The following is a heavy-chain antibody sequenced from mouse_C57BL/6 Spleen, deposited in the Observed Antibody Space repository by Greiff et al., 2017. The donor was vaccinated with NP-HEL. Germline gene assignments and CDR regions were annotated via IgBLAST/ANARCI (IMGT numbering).Heavy chain of an antibody. V-gene: IGHV2-5*01. Sequence: QVQLKESGPGLVQPSQSLSITCTVSGFSLTSYGVHWVRQSPGKGLEWLGVIWSGGSTDYNAAFMSRLSIPKDNSKSQVFFKMNSLQADDTAIYYLAKDYEYDDGYAMDYWGQGTSGTVSS. CDR1: GFSLTSYG. D-gene: IGHD2-4*01. CDR2: IWSGGST. CDR3: AKDYEYDDGYAMDY. J-gene: IGHJ4*01.